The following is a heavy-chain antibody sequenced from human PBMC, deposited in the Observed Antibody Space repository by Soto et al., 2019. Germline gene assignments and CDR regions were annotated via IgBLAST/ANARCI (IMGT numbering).Heavy chain of an antibody. CDR3: AMYLYYYDSSGYYTTDGMDV. D-gene: IGHD3-22*01. CDR2: INSDGSST. J-gene: IGHJ6*02. CDR1: GFTFSSCW. Sequence: GGSLRLSCAASGFTFSSCWMHWVRQAPGKGLVWVSRINSDGSSTSYADSVKGRFTISRDNAKNTLYLQMNSLRAEDTAVYYCAMYLYYYDSSGYYTTDGMDVWGRGTTVTV. V-gene: IGHV3-74*01.